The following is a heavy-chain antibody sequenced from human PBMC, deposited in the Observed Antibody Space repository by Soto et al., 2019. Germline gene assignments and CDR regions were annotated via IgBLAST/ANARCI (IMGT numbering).Heavy chain of an antibody. CDR1: GGSFSGYY. D-gene: IGHD6-13*01. CDR2: INHSGST. Sequence: SETLSLTSAVYGGSFSGYYWSWIRQPPGKGLEWIGEINHSGSTNYNPSLKSRVTISVDTSKNQFSLKLSSVTAADTAVYYCARGRKQQLPPFYYYYYGMDVWGQGTTVTVSS. CDR3: ARGRKQQLPPFYYYYYGMDV. J-gene: IGHJ6*02. V-gene: IGHV4-34*01.